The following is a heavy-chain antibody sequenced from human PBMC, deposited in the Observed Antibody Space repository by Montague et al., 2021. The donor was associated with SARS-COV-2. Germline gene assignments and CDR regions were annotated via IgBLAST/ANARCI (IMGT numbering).Heavy chain of an antibody. Sequence: SETLSLTCTVSGGSIGSSNYYWGWIRQPPGKGPEWFGNMYYSGSTYYNPSLKSRVTISIDTSKNQFSLKLSSVTAADTAVYYCARDDIVLQGVTKGMDVWGQGTTVTVSS. J-gene: IGHJ6*02. V-gene: IGHV4-39*07. CDR3: ARDDIVLQGVTKGMDV. CDR2: MYYSGST. D-gene: IGHD3-10*01. CDR1: GGSIGSSNYY.